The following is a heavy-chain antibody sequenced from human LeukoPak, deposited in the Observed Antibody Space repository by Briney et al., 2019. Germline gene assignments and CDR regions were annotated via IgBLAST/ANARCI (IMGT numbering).Heavy chain of an antibody. CDR2: IDRDGSRI. Sequence: PGGSLRLSCAVSGFTVSSYWMHWVRQAPGKGLVWVSRIDRDGSRINYADSVKGRFTISRDNGKNTLFLQMNSLRAEDAAVYYCVRGNDYGGPHYWGQGTLVTVSS. CDR1: GFTVSSYW. V-gene: IGHV3-74*01. CDR3: VRGNDYGGPHY. J-gene: IGHJ4*02. D-gene: IGHD4-23*01.